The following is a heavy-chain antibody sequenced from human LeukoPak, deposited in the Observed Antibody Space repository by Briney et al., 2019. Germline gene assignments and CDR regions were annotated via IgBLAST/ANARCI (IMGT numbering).Heavy chain of an antibody. CDR2: LSASGATI. V-gene: IGHV3-23*01. Sequence: GGSLRLSCAASGLTFSNYAMGWVRQSPGKGLEWLSTLSASGATIYYADSVKGRVTISRDNSNNTLHLQMNSLRAEDTAIYYCTRRKPLALGHEYWGQGTLVTVSS. J-gene: IGHJ4*02. CDR3: TRRKPLALGHEY. CDR1: GLTFSNYA.